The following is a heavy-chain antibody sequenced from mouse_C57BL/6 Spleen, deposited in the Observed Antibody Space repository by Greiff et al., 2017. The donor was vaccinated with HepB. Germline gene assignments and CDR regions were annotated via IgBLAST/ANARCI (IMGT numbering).Heavy chain of an antibody. CDR2: IYPGSGNT. D-gene: IGHD2-5*01. J-gene: IGHJ2*01. CDR3: ARWAYYSNYFDY. V-gene: IGHV1-76*01. Sequence: VQLQQSGAELVRPGASVKLSCKASGYTFTDYYINWVKQRPGQGLEWIARIYPGSGNTYYNEKFKGKATLTAEKSSSTAYMQLSSLTSEDSAVYFCARWAYYSNYFDYWGQGTTLTVSS. CDR1: GYTFTDYY.